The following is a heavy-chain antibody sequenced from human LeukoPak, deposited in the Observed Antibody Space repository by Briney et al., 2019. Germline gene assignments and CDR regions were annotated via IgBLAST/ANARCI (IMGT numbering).Heavy chain of an antibody. Sequence: GGSLRLSCAASGFTFSNYWMNWVRQAPGKGLEWVANIKQDRSEKYYVDSVKGRFTISRDNAKNSLYLQMNSLRAEDTAVYYCARDKREYQLLFRKYYYYMDVWGKGTTVTVSS. D-gene: IGHD2-2*01. J-gene: IGHJ6*03. CDR3: ARDKREYQLLFRKYYYYMDV. V-gene: IGHV3-7*01. CDR1: GFTFSNYW. CDR2: IKQDRSEK.